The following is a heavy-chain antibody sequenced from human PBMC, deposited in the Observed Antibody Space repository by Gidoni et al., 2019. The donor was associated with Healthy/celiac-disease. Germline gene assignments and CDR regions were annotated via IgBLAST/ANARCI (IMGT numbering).Heavy chain of an antibody. Sequence: QVQLQESGPGLVKPSETLSLTCTVSGGSISSYYWSWLRQPAGKGLEWIGRIYTSGSTNYNPSLKSRVTMSVDTSKNQFSLKLSSVTAADTAVYYCARDQRTVTTDFASDWFDPWGQGTLVTVSS. J-gene: IGHJ5*02. V-gene: IGHV4-4*07. CDR1: GGSISSYY. CDR3: ARDQRTVTTDFASDWFDP. CDR2: IYTSGST. D-gene: IGHD4-4*01.